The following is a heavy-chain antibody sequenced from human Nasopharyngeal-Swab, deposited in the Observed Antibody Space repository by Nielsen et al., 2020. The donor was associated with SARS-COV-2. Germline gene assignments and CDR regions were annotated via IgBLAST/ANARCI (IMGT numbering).Heavy chain of an antibody. CDR2: VRSKGNNYAT. CDR3: TRCGGGCYSGRDY. V-gene: IGHV3-73*01. J-gene: IGHJ4*02. D-gene: IGHD2-15*01. CDR1: GFTFGDYA. Sequence: GESLKISCTTSGFTFGDYAMSWVRQASGKGLEWVGRVRSKGNNYATAYSASVKGRFIIFRDDPTNTAYLQMNSLKTEDTAMYYCTRCGGGCYSGRDYWGQGTLVTVSS.